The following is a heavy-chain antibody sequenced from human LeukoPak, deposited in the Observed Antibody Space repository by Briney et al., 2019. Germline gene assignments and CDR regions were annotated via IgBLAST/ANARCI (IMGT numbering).Heavy chain of an antibody. V-gene: IGHV4-34*01. CDR2: INHSGST. CDR1: GGSFSGCY. CDR3: ARGRYGDSLY. J-gene: IGHJ4*02. D-gene: IGHD4-17*01. Sequence: PSETLSLTCAVYGGSFSGCYWSWIRQPPGKGLEWIGEINHSGSTNYNPSLKSRVTISVDTSKNQFSLKLSSVTAADTAVYYCARGRYGDSLYWGQGTLVTVSS.